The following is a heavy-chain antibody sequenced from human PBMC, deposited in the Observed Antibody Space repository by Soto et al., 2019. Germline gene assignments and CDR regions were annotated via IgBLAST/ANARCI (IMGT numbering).Heavy chain of an antibody. CDR3: ARGPNSYYDFWSGSRGTNWFDP. V-gene: IGHV4-31*03. Sequence: SSETLSLTCTVSGGSISSGGYYWSWIRQHPGKGLEWIGYIYYSGSTYYNPSLKSRVTISVDTSKNQFSLKLSSVTAADTAVYYCARGPNSYYDFWSGSRGTNWFDPWGQGTLVTVSS. CDR2: IYYSGST. CDR1: GGSISSGGYY. J-gene: IGHJ5*02. D-gene: IGHD3-3*01.